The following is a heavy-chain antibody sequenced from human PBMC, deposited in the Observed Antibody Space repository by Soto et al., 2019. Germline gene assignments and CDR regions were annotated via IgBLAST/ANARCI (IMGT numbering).Heavy chain of an antibody. CDR1: GASISNVYYS. D-gene: IGHD1-26*01. J-gene: IGHJ4*02. CDR2: IHSGGTT. V-gene: IGHV4-30-4*01. CDR3: ASVPSGDKVDY. Sequence: QVQLQEPGPRLVEPSHTLSLTCTVSGASISNVYYSWSWLRQSPGTGLEWIGHIHSGGTTNSNPSLTSRLTISVDMSKKQFSLKLSSLTAADTAVYYCASVPSGDKVDYWGQGTLVTVYS.